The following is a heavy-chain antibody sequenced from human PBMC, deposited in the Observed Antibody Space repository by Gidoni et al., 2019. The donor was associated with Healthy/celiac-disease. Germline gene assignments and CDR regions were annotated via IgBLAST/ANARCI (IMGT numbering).Heavy chain of an antibody. CDR1: GFTFSSYG. V-gene: IGHV3-30*18. J-gene: IGHJ4*02. CDR2: ISDDGSNK. CDR3: AKGYGAYPFDY. D-gene: IGHD4-17*01. Sequence: QVQLVESGGGVVQPGRSLRLSCAASGFTFSSYGMHWVRQAPGKGLEWGAVISDDGSNKYYADSVKGRFTISRDNSKNTLYLQMNSLRAEDTAVYYCAKGYGAYPFDYWGQGTLVTVSS.